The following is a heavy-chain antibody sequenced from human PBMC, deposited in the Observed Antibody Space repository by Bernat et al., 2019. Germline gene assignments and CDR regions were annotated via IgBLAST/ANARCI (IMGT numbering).Heavy chain of an antibody. CDR1: GFTFSNAW. V-gene: IGHV3-15*01. Sequence: EVQLVESGGGLVKPGGSLRLSCAASGFTFSNAWMSWVRQAPGKGLEWVGRIKSKTDGGTTDYAAPVKGRFTISRDDSKNMLYLQMNSLKTEDTAVYYCTTGDIAVAGNWDAFDIWGQGTMVTVSS. D-gene: IGHD6-19*01. J-gene: IGHJ3*02. CDR2: IKSKTDGGTT. CDR3: TTGDIAVAGNWDAFDI.